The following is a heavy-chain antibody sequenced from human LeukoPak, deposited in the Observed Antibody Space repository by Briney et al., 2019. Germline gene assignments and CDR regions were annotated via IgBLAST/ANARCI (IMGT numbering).Heavy chain of an antibody. V-gene: IGHV3-23*01. J-gene: IGHJ6*02. CDR2: ISGSGGST. D-gene: IGHD3-10*01. CDR3: AKGFGLGGMDV. CDR1: GFTFSSYA. Sequence: GGSLRLSCAPYGFTFSSYAMSWVRQAPGKGLEWVSAISGSGGSTYYAASVKGRFTISRDNSKNTLYLQMNSLRAEDTAVYYCAKGFGLGGMDVWGQGTTVTVSS.